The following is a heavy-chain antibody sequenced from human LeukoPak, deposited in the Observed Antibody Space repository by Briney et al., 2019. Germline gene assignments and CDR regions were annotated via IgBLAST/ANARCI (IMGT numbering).Heavy chain of an antibody. CDR2: INGYGSIT. CDR1: GFTFETYW. CDR3: ARDEPTVTTGPPVGS. Sequence: GGSLRLSCAASGFTFETYWMHWVRQAPGKGLEWVSCINGYGSITNYADSVKGRFTISRDNAKNTLYLQMNSLRVEDTAVYYCARDEPTVTTGPPVGSWGQGTLVTVSS. J-gene: IGHJ4*02. V-gene: IGHV3-74*01. D-gene: IGHD4-17*01.